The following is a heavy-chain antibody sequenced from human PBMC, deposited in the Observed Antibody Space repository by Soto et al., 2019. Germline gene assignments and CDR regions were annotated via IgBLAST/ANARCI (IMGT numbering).Heavy chain of an antibody. Sequence: QVQLVQSGAEVKEPGASVKVSCKASGYTFTTYDIYWMRQATGQGLEWMGWMNPYTGNTGYAQKFQGRVTVTRNTSISTVYMEMSGRRLDDTAVYYCARRKERSGPHYFDYWGQGSQVTVSS. CDR1: GYTFTTYD. J-gene: IGHJ4*02. D-gene: IGHD6-25*01. CDR3: ARRKERSGPHYFDY. V-gene: IGHV1-8*01. CDR2: MNPYTGNT.